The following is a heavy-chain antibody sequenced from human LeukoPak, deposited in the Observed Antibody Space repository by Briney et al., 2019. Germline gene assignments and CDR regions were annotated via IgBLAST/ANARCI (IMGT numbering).Heavy chain of an antibody. CDR1: GFTVSSNY. V-gene: IGHV3-53*01. CDR2: IYSGGST. D-gene: IGHD2-2*01. Sequence: GGSLRLSCAASGFTVSSNYMSWVRQAPGKGLEWVSVIYSGGSTYYADSVKGRFTISRDNSKNTLYLQMNSLRAEDTAVYYCARAVGYCSSTSCRPNYFDYWGQGTPVTVSS. J-gene: IGHJ4*02. CDR3: ARAVGYCSSTSCRPNYFDY.